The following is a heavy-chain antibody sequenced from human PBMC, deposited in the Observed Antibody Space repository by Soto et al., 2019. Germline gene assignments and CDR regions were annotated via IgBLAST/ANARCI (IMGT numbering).Heavy chain of an antibody. D-gene: IGHD5-12*01. CDR1: GFIFSSYW. Sequence: EVQLVESGGDLVQPGGSLRLFCAASGFIFSSYWMHWVRQAPGKGLVWVARVKSDGSTYYADCVKGRFTISRDNAKNTLYLQMNSLTVEDTAVYYCARGIRGHYGSDVWGQGTMVTVSS. CDR2: VKSDGST. CDR3: ARGIRGHYGSDV. V-gene: IGHV3-74*01. J-gene: IGHJ3*01.